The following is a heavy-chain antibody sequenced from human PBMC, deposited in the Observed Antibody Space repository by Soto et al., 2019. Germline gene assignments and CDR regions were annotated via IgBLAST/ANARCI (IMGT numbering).Heavy chain of an antibody. D-gene: IGHD2-15*01. Sequence: QVQLQESGPGLVKPSQTLSLTCTVSGGSISSGGYYWSWIRQHPGKGLEWIGNIYHSGSTYYKPSLKSRVTISVDTSKNQFSLKLSSVTAADTAVYYCARVRGGSQIRDFDYWGQGTLVTVSS. CDR2: IYHSGST. V-gene: IGHV4-31*03. CDR1: GGSISSGGYY. CDR3: ARVRGGSQIRDFDY. J-gene: IGHJ4*02.